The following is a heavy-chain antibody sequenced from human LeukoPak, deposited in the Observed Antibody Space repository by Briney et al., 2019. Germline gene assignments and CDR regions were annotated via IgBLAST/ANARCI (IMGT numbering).Heavy chain of an antibody. Sequence: PGRSLRLSCAASGFTFSSYGMHWVRQAPGKGLEWVAVIWYDGSNKYYADSVKGRFTISRDNSKNTLYLQMNSLRAEDTAVYYCARVRQGHPSWFDPWGQGTLVTVSS. CDR1: GFTFSSYG. V-gene: IGHV3-33*01. J-gene: IGHJ5*02. CDR3: ARVRQGHPSWFDP. CDR2: IWYDGSNK.